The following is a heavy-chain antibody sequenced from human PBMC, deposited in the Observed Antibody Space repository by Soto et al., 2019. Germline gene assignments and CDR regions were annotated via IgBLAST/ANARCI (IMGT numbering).Heavy chain of an antibody. J-gene: IGHJ5*02. CDR1: GFTLSGYA. CDR3: ARDCSLVSRYCRWFDP. D-gene: IGHD2-15*01. CDR2: ISSSSSNI. V-gene: IGHV3-48*02. Sequence: EVQLVESGGGLVQPGGSLRLSCVASGFTLSGYAMNWVRQAPGKGLEWVSYISSSSSNIQYAGSVKGRFTISRDNAKNSLHLQLNSLRDEDTAVYYCARDCSLVSRYCRWFDPWGQGTLVTVSS.